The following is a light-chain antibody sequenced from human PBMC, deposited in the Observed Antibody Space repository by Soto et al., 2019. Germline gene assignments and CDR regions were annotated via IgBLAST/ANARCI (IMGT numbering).Light chain of an antibody. Sequence: SYELTQPPSVSVSPGQTARITCSGDALPKQYAYWYQQKPGQAPVLVIYKDSERPSGIPERFSGSSSGTTVTLTISGVQAEDEADYYCQSADSYPPWVFGGGTKLTVL. J-gene: IGLJ3*02. CDR2: KDS. CDR3: QSADSYPPWV. CDR1: ALPKQY. V-gene: IGLV3-25*02.